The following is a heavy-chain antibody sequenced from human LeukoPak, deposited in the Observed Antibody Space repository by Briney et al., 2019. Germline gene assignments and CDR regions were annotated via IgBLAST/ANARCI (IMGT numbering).Heavy chain of an antibody. V-gene: IGHV3-48*03. CDR3: AELGITMIGGV. D-gene: IGHD3-10*02. Sequence: GGSLGLSCAASGFTFSSYEMNWVRQAPGKGLEWVSYISSSGSTIYYADSVRGRFTISRDNAKNSLYLQMNSLRAEDTAVYYCAELGITMIGGVWGKGTTVTISS. J-gene: IGHJ6*04. CDR1: GFTFSSYE. CDR2: ISSSGSTI.